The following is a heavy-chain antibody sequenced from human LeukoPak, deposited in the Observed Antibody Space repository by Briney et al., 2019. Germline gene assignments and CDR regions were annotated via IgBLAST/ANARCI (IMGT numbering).Heavy chain of an antibody. J-gene: IGHJ4*02. D-gene: IGHD3-10*01. V-gene: IGHV3-7*01. Sequence: GGSLRLFCAASVYTFSAFWMSCVPQAPGKGLVGVANIKQEGSEKYYMDFVKGRFTISRDNVKNSLYLQMNSLRAEDTAVYYCARDPTAITMVRGVIILLQRPNNYFDYWGQGTLVTVSS. CDR3: ARDPTAITMVRGVIILLQRPNNYFDY. CDR2: IKQEGSEK. CDR1: VYTFSAFW.